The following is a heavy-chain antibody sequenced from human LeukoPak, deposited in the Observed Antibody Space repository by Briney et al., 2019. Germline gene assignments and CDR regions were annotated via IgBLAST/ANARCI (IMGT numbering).Heavy chain of an antibody. CDR3: ARGSPYSGSRNWFDP. Sequence: ASVKVSCKAPGSTFTSYGISWVRQAPGQGLEWMGWISAYNGNTNYAQKLQGRVTMTTDTSTSTAYMELRSLRSDDTAVYYCARGSPYSGSRNWFDPWGQGTLVTVSS. D-gene: IGHD1-26*01. CDR2: ISAYNGNT. J-gene: IGHJ5*02. CDR1: GSTFTSYG. V-gene: IGHV1-18*01.